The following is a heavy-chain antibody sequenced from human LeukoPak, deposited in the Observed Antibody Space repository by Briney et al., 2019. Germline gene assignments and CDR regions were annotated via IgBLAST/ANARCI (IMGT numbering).Heavy chain of an antibody. J-gene: IGHJ6*03. V-gene: IGHV3-7*01. Sequence: PGGSLRLSCAASGFIFSNYWMTWVRQAPGKGLEWVANIKQDGIEKYYVDSVEGRFTVSRDNTKNSLFLQMHSLRAEDTAVYYCARASGIQTLHYYYMDVWGKGTTVTVSS. CDR1: GFIFSNYW. CDR3: ARASGIQTLHYYYMDV. D-gene: IGHD6-13*01. CDR2: IKQDGIEK.